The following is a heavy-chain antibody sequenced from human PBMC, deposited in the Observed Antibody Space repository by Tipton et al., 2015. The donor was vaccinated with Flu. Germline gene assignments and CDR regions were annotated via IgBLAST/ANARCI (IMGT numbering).Heavy chain of an antibody. CDR2: INHSGST. Sequence: TLSLTCAVYGGSFSGYYWSWIRQPPGKGLEWIGEINHSGSTNYSPSLKSRVTISVDTSKNQFSLKLRTVTAADTAVYYCARGRGRIVVVTTHAFDIWGQGTMVTVSS. CDR3: ARGRGRIVVVTTHAFDI. J-gene: IGHJ3*02. CDR1: GGSFSGYY. V-gene: IGHV4-34*01. D-gene: IGHD3-22*01.